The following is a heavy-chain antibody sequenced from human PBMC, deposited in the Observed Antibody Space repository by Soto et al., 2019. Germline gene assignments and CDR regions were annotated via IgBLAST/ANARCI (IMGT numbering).Heavy chain of an antibody. J-gene: IGHJ4*02. Sequence: SETLSLTCTVSGGSISSYYWSWIRQPPGKGLEWIGYIYYSGSTNYNPSLKSRVTISVDTSKNQFSLKLSSVTAADTAVYYCARASPPLHCSSTSCYDPPGEFDYWGQGTLVTVSS. V-gene: IGHV4-59*01. CDR1: GGSISSYY. CDR3: ARASPPLHCSSTSCYDPPGEFDY. D-gene: IGHD2-2*01. CDR2: IYYSGST.